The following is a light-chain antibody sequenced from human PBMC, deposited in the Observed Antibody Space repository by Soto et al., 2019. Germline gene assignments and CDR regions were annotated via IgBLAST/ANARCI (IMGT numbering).Light chain of an antibody. CDR2: WAS. J-gene: IGKJ1*01. CDR3: QQYYSPWT. Sequence: DIVMTQSPDSLAVSLGERATINCKSSQSVLHSSNNKNYLAWYQQKPGQPPKLLIYWASTRESGVPDRFSGSGSGTGFTLSISSLQADDVAVYYCQQYYSPWTFGQGTKVEIK. V-gene: IGKV4-1*01. CDR1: QSVLHSSNNKNY.